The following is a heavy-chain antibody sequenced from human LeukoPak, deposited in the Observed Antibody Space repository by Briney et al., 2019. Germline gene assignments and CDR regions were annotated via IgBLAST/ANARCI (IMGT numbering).Heavy chain of an antibody. CDR3: ARVGRTVRNDAFDI. D-gene: IGHD4-17*01. CDR2: ISSSSSYT. CDR1: GFTFDDYA. J-gene: IGHJ3*02. V-gene: IGHV3-11*05. Sequence: GGSLRLSCAASGFTFDDYAMHWIRQAPGKGLEWVSYISSSSSYTNHADSVKGRFTISRDNAKNSLYLQMNSLRAEDTAVYYCARVGRTVRNDAFDIWGQGTMVTVSS.